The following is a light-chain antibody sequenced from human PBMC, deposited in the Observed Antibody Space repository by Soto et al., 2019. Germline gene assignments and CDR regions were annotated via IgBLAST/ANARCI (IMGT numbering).Light chain of an antibody. J-gene: IGLJ2*01. Sequence: QAVVTQEPSLTVSPGGTVTLTCASNTGAVTSGYFPNWFQQKPGQPPRALIYSTHNKHSWTPARFSGSLLGGRAALTLSSVQPDDEADYYCLLYQGGVLVFGGGTKLTVL. V-gene: IGLV7-43*01. CDR2: STH. CDR3: LLYQGGVLV. CDR1: TGAVTSGYF.